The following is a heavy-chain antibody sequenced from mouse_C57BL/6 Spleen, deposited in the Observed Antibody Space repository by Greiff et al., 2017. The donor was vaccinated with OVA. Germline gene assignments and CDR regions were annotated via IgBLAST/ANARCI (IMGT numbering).Heavy chain of an antibody. CDR2: INYDGSST. Sequence: EVQVVESEGGLVQPGSSMKLSCTASGFTFSDYYMAWVRQVPEKGLEWVANINYDGSSTYYLDSLKSRFIISRDNAKNILYLQMSSLKSEHTATYYCARITNYYGSRPHHWGQGTTHTVST. CDR1: GFTFSDYY. J-gene: IGHJ2*01. D-gene: IGHD1-1*01. CDR3: ARITNYYGSRPHH. V-gene: IGHV5-16*01.